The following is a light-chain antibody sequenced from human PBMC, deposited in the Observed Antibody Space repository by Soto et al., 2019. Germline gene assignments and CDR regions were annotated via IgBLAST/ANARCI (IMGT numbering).Light chain of an antibody. Sequence: ILLTQSRATLSLSPVGRATLCGRDSQSVSSYLAWYQQKHGQAPRLFIYDASNTATGIPATFSGRGSGTDSTLTISSLEREALAVLYCQQRSNWQFGQGTXVEI. V-gene: IGKV3-11*01. J-gene: IGKJ1*01. CDR1: QSVSSY. CDR3: QQRSNWQ. CDR2: DAS.